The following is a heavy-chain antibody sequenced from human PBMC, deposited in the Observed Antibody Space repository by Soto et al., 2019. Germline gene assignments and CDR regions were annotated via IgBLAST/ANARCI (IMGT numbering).Heavy chain of an antibody. D-gene: IGHD2-21*01. CDR1: GFSFGNLW. CDR3: ARVKAYSGSAGDPLDL. V-gene: IGHV3-74*01. Sequence: EEQLLQSGGGSVQPGGSLRLSCAASGFSFGNLWFNWVRQAPGKGLLSVSQIKGYWGSTNYADSVRGRFTISKDNARNTLYLQMSGLRVEDTGVYYCARVKAYSGSAGDPLDLWGQGTLVTVSS. J-gene: IGHJ5*02. CDR2: IKGYWGST.